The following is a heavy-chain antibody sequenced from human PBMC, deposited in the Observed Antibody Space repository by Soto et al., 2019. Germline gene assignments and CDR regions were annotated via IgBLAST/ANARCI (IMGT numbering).Heavy chain of an antibody. V-gene: IGHV1-69*08. CDR2: IIPILGIA. D-gene: IGHD2-15*01. Sequence: QVQLVQSGAEVKKPGSSVKVSCKASGGTFSSYTISWVRQAPGQGLEWMGRIIPILGIANYAQKFQGRVTITADKSTSTAYMELSSLRSEDTAAYYCARERWRDCSGGSCPFDYWGQGTLVTVSS. J-gene: IGHJ4*02. CDR3: ARERWRDCSGGSCPFDY. CDR1: GGTFSSYT.